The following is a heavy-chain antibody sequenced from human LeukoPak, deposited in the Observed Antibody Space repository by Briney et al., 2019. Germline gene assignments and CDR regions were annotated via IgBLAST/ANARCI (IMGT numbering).Heavy chain of an antibody. J-gene: IGHJ4*02. CDR2: IHYSGST. CDR3: ARQPLGLAAPFFDY. D-gene: IGHD6-13*01. V-gene: IGHV4-59*08. CDR1: GGSINSYY. Sequence: SETLSLTCTVSGGSINSYYWTWIRQPPGKGLEWIGSIHYSGSTSYNPSLESRVTISLDTSKNQFSLKLSSVTAADTAVYYCARQPLGLAAPFFDYWGQGTLVTVSS.